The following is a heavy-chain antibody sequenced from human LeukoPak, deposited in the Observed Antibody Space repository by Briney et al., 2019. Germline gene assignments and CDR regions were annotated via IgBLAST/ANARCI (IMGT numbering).Heavy chain of an antibody. D-gene: IGHD6-19*01. Sequence: GGSLRLSCAASGFTFSNYAMTWVRQAPGKGLEWVSLISGSGGTTYHAHSVKARYTISRDNSKNALYLQMNSLRAEDTAVYYCANTNMQWALRAPHFYCWGQGTLVTVSS. CDR1: GFTFSNYA. CDR3: ANTNMQWALRAPHFYC. J-gene: IGHJ4*02. CDR2: ISGSGGTT. V-gene: IGHV3-23*01.